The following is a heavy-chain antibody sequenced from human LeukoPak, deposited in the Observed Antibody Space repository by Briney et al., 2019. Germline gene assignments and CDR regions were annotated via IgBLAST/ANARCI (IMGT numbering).Heavy chain of an antibody. CDR3: ARLGTGSSGWYYFDY. Sequence: SETLSPTCTVSGGSISSYYWSWIRQPPGKGLEWIGYIYYSGSTNYNPSLKSRVTISVDTSKNQFSLKLSSVTAADTAVYYCARLGTGSSGWYYFDYWGQGTLVTVSS. J-gene: IGHJ4*02. CDR2: IYYSGST. CDR1: GGSISSYY. V-gene: IGHV4-59*08. D-gene: IGHD6-19*01.